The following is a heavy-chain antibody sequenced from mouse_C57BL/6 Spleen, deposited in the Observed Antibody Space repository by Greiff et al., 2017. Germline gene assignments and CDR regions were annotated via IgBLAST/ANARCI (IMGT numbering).Heavy chain of an antibody. D-gene: IGHD2-2*01. Sequence: QVQLQQPGAELVKPGASVKLSCKASGYTFTSYWMHWVKQRPGPGLEWIGMIHPNSGSTNYNEKFKSTATLTVDKSTSTAYMQLSSLTSKDSAVYYCARGGYDGGFADWGQGTLVTVSA. CDR3: ARGGYDGGFAD. V-gene: IGHV1-64*01. CDR1: GYTFTSYW. CDR2: IHPNSGST. J-gene: IGHJ3*01.